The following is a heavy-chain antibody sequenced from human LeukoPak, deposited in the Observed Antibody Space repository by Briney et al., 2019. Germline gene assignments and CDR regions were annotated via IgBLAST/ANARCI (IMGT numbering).Heavy chain of an antibody. Sequence: GGSLRLSCAASGFTFTTYSITWVRQAPGKGLKWVSTINPAGITTYYADSVKGRFTISRDNTKNTVSLHMDSLRADDTAAYYCAKDRAGTPWADWGQGTLVTVSS. J-gene: IGHJ4*02. V-gene: IGHV3-23*01. CDR1: GFTFTTYS. CDR3: AKDRAGTPWAD. CDR2: INPAGITT. D-gene: IGHD1-1*01.